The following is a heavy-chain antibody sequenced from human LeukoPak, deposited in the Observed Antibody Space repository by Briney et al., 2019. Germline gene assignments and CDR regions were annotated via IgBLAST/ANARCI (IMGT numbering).Heavy chain of an antibody. J-gene: IGHJ4*02. V-gene: IGHV4-61*08. CDR3: ARRGGAGRSFDY. D-gene: IGHD2-21*01. Sequence: SETLSLTCTVSGASVSSGGYYWSWIRQPPGKGLEWIGNIYYSGSTNYNPSLRSRVTISVDTSKNQFSLKVSSVTAADTAVYYCARRGGAGRSFDYWGQGTLVTVSS. CDR2: IYYSGST. CDR1: GASVSSGGYY.